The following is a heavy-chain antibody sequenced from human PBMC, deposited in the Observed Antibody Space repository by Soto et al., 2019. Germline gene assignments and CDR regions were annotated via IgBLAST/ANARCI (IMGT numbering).Heavy chain of an antibody. V-gene: IGHV4-31*03. Sequence: SETLSLTCTVSGGSISSGGYYGIGIRQHPGKGLEWIGYIYYSGSTYYNPSLKSRVTISVDTSKNQFSLKLSSVTAADTAVYYCARRHSSREYFQHWGQGTLVTVSS. CDR3: ARRHSSREYFQH. J-gene: IGHJ1*01. D-gene: IGHD6-13*01. CDR2: IYYSGST. CDR1: GGSISSGGYY.